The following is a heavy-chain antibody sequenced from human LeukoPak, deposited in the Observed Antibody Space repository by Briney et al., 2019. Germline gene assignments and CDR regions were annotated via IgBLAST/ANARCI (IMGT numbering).Heavy chain of an antibody. D-gene: IGHD1-26*01. CDR2: MNPNSGNT. V-gene: IGHV1-8*02. CDR1: VGTFSNYA. CDR3: ARGGEGADFDY. Sequence: ASVKVSCKASVGTFSNYAINWVRQATGQGLEWMGWMNPNSGNTGYAQKFQGRVTMTRNTSISTAYMELSSLRSEDTAVYYCARGGEGADFDYWGQGTLVTVSS. J-gene: IGHJ4*02.